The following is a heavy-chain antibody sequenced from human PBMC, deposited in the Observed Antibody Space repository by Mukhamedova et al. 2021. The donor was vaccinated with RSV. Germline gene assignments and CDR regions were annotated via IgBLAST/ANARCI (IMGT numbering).Heavy chain of an antibody. D-gene: IGHD3-3*01. V-gene: IGHV3-74*01. CDR2: VNTDGSGT. CDR3: LRHRGGLRFYYMDV. Sequence: GKGLVWVSRVNTDGSGTSSADSVKGRFTISRDNAKNMLYLQMNSLRAEDTAVYYCLRHRGGLRFYYMDVWGQGTTVTVSS. J-gene: IGHJ6*03.